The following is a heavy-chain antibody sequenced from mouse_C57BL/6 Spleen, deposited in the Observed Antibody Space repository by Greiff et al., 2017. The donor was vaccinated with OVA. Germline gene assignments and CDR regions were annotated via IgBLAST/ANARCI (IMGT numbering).Heavy chain of an antibody. Sequence: EVKLMESGGGLVKPGGSLKLSCAASGFTFSSYAMSWVRQTPEKRLEWVATISDGGSYTYYPDNVKGRFTISRDNAKNNLYLQMSHLKSEDTAMYYCARDEDSAMDYWGQGTSVTVSS. CDR1: GFTFSSYA. CDR3: ARDEDSAMDY. V-gene: IGHV5-4*01. J-gene: IGHJ4*01. CDR2: ISDGGSYT.